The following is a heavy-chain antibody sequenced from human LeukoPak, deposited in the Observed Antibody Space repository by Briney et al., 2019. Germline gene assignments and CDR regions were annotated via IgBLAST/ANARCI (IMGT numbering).Heavy chain of an antibody. D-gene: IGHD4-17*01. CDR1: GFTFSSYA. Sequence: GGSLRLSCAASGFTFSSYAMSWVRQAPGKGLEWASAISGSGGSTYYADSVKGRFTISRDNSKNTLYLQMTSLRAEDTAIYYCAKDSSVTRRGIDYWGQGTLVTVSS. CDR3: AKDSSVTRRGIDY. J-gene: IGHJ4*02. CDR2: ISGSGGST. V-gene: IGHV3-23*01.